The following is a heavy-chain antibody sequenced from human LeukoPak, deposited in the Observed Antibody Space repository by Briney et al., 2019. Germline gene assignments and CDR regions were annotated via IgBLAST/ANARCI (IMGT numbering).Heavy chain of an antibody. V-gene: IGHV3-30*04. CDR1: GFTFSSYV. CDR3: AREYSSGYYY. J-gene: IGHJ4*02. Sequence: WTSLRLSCAASGFTFSSYVMHWVRQAPGKGLEWVAAISSDGSNKYSEHGRFTISRDNSKNTLYLQMISLRAEDTAVYYCAREYSSGYYYWGQGTLVTVSS. D-gene: IGHD3-22*01. CDR2: ISSDGSNK.